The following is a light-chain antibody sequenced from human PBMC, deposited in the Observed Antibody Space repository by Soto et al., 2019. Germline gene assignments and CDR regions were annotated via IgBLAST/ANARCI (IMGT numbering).Light chain of an antibody. V-gene: IGKV1-5*03. CDR3: RQYVSYPVT. J-gene: IGKJ4*02. Sequence: DIQMTQSPSTLSASVGDRVTITCRASQSISNSLAWYQQKPGKAPNLLIYKASTLESGVPSRFSGSGSGREVTLTISSLERHVVATYYCRQYVSYPVTFGGGTKVEMK. CDR2: KAS. CDR1: QSISNS.